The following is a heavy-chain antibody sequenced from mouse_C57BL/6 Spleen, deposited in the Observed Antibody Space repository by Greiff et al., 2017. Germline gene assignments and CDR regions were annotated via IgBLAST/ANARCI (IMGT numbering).Heavy chain of an antibody. V-gene: IGHV1-81*01. CDR2: IYPRSGNT. D-gene: IGHD3-2*02. Sequence: VQLQQSGAELARPGASVKLSCKASGYTFTSYGISWVKQRIGQGLEWIGEIYPRSGNTYYNEKFKGKATLTADKSSSTAYMEPRSLTSEDSAVYFCAREDQTAQAISDYWGQGTTLTVSS. CDR1: GYTFTSYG. J-gene: IGHJ2*01. CDR3: AREDQTAQAISDY.